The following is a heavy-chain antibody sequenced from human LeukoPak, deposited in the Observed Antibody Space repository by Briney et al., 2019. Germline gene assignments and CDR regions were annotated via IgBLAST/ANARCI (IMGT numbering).Heavy chain of an antibody. V-gene: IGHV3-30*04. D-gene: IGHD6-19*01. Sequence: GGSLRLSCAASGFTFSSYAMHWVRQAPGKGLEWVAVISYDGSNKYYADSVKGRFTISRDNSKNTLYLQMNSLRAEDTAVYYCAKDLGSGPYGWAFDIWGQGTMVTVSS. CDR3: AKDLGSGPYGWAFDI. CDR1: GFTFSSYA. J-gene: IGHJ3*02. CDR2: ISYDGSNK.